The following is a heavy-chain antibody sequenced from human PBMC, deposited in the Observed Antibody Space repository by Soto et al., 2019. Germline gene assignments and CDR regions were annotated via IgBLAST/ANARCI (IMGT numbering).Heavy chain of an antibody. CDR1: GFTFSDFY. CDR2: ISPNSNYR. Sequence: GGSLRLSCAGSGFTFSDFYMSWIRQAPGKGLEWLSYISPNSNYRQYAESVKGRHTISRDNAKNSLSLQMNSLRVEDTAVYYCVRGGGGGQFDSWGQGTLVTVSS. J-gene: IGHJ4*02. V-gene: IGHV3-11*06. CDR3: VRGGGGGQFDS. D-gene: IGHD2-21*01.